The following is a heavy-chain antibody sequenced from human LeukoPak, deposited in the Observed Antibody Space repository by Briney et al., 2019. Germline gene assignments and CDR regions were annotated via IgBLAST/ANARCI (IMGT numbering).Heavy chain of an antibody. CDR2: ISHSGST. J-gene: IGHJ4*02. CDR1: GGSITSGGNY. Sequence: SQTLSLTCTVSGGSITSGGNYWSWIRQHPGEGLEWIGYISHSGSTYYNPSLKSRVTIPVDTSKNQFSLQLSSVTAADTAVYYCARYYCGSSSCPGVDYWGRGTLVTVSS. V-gene: IGHV4-31*03. CDR3: ARYYCGSSSCPGVDY. D-gene: IGHD2-2*01.